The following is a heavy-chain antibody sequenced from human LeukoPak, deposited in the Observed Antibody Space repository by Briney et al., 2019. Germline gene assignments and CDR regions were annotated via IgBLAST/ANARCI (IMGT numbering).Heavy chain of an antibody. J-gene: IGHJ4*02. D-gene: IGHD1-26*01. V-gene: IGHV4-39*01. CDR3: ARVKIWGSYPIDY. Sequence: PSETLSLTCTVSGGSISSSSYYWGWIRQPPGKGLEWIGSIYYSGSTYYNPSLKSRVTISVDTSKNQFSLKLSSVTAADTAVYYCARVKIWGSYPIDYWGQGSLVTVSS. CDR1: GGSISSSSYY. CDR2: IYYSGST.